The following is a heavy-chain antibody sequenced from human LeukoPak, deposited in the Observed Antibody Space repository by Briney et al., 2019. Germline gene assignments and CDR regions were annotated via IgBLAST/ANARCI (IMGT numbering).Heavy chain of an antibody. V-gene: IGHV4-31*03. CDR2: IYYSGST. D-gene: IGHD2-2*01. CDR3: ARVLGIVVVPAATGWFDP. J-gene: IGHJ5*02. Sequence: PSETLSLTCTVSGGSTSSGGYYWSWIRQHPGKGLEWIGYIYYSGSTYYNPSLKSRVTISVDTSKNQFSLKLSSVTAADTAVYYCARVLGIVVVPAATGWFDPWGQGTLVTVSS. CDR1: GGSTSSGGYY.